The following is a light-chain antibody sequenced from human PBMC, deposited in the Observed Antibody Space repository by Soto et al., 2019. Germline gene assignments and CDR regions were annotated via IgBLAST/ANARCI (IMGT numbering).Light chain of an antibody. V-gene: IGKV3-20*01. Sequence: EILLTQSPGTLSLSPGEGATLSCRASQSVRSNYLAWYQQKPGQAPRLLIYHASTRATGIPDRFSGSGSGTDFTLTISRPEPEDLAVYYCQQYGGSPYTFGQGTKLEI. CDR1: QSVRSNY. J-gene: IGKJ2*01. CDR3: QQYGGSPYT. CDR2: HAS.